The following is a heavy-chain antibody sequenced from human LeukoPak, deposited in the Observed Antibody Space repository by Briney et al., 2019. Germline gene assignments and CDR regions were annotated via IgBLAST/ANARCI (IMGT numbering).Heavy chain of an antibody. V-gene: IGHV3-7*05. J-gene: IGHJ4*02. D-gene: IGHD4-17*01. CDR3: ARDGFVWESGIDYGWFDY. CDR1: GFKFRSYW. CDR2: IKQDGSKK. Sequence: GGSLRLSCAASGFKFRSYWMIWVRQAPGKGLEWVANIKQDGSKKYYVDSVKGRFTISRDNDKNSLYLQMNSLTDDDTAVYYCARDGFVWESGIDYGWFDYWGQGTLVTVSS.